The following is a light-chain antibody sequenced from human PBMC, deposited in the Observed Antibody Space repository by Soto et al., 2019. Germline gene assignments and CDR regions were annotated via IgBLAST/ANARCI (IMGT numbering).Light chain of an antibody. J-gene: IGKJ2*01. CDR1: QDVGSK. CDR2: GAS. Sequence: EIVVTQSPATLSVSPGERATLSCRASQDVGSKLAWYQQKPGQAPRLLINGASTRATGIPARFSGSGSGTEFTLTISRLQSEDFAVYFCQHYENWPLYTFGQGTKVDIK. CDR3: QHYENWPLYT. V-gene: IGKV3-15*01.